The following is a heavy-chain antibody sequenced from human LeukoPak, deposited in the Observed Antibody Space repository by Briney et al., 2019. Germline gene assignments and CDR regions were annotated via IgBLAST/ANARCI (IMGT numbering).Heavy chain of an antibody. Sequence: PSETLSLTCTVTGRSIRSVYWNWIRQSAGKGLEWIGRIYATDLTNYNPSLKSRVTLSVDMSKNELSLTLKSVTAADTAVYYCARGFGSGTSPIDLWGQGALVTVSS. CDR1: GRSIRSVY. V-gene: IGHV4-4*07. J-gene: IGHJ5*02. CDR3: ARGFGSGTSPIDL. CDR2: IYATDLT. D-gene: IGHD3-10*01.